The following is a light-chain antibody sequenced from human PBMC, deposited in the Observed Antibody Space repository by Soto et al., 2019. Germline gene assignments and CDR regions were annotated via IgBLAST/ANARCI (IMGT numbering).Light chain of an antibody. J-gene: IGKJ4*01. CDR3: QQYGSSLT. CDR1: PSVTNF. CDR2: GAF. V-gene: IGKV3-20*01. Sequence: EIVWTQCPATLSVSPGERATLSCRASPSVTNFLAWYQQKRGQAPRLLIYGAFNRGTGLPARFSGSGSRTDFTLTISRLEPEDFAVYYCQQYGSSLTFGGGTKVDIK.